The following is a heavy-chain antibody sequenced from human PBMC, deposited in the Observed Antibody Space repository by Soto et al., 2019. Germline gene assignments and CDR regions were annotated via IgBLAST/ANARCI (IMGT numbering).Heavy chain of an antibody. CDR2: ISSSGSTI. CDR3: ARDNCSGGSCYPDFDY. CDR1: GFTFSSYE. J-gene: IGHJ4*02. Sequence: SGGSLRLSCAASGFTFSSYEMNWVRQAPGRGLEWVSYISSSGSTIYYADSVKGRFTISRDNAKNSLYLQMNSLRAEDTAVYYCARDNCSGGSCYPDFDYWGQGTLVTVSS. D-gene: IGHD2-15*01. V-gene: IGHV3-48*03.